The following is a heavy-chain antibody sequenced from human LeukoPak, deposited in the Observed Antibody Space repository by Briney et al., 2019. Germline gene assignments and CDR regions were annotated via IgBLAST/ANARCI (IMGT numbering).Heavy chain of an antibody. D-gene: IGHD6-19*01. CDR2: IRYDGSNK. CDR3: AKLGAAVAGFSDY. CDR1: GFTFSSYG. J-gene: IGHJ4*02. V-gene: IGHV3-30*02. Sequence: GSLRLSCAASGFTFSSYGTHWVRQAPGKGLEWVAFIRYDGSNKYYADSVKGRFTISRDNSKNTLYLQMNSLRAEDTAVYYCAKLGAAVAGFSDYWGQGTLVTVSS.